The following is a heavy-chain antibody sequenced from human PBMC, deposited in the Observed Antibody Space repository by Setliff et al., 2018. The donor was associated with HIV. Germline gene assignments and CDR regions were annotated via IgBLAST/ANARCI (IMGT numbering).Heavy chain of an antibody. CDR2: IYSHGST. CDR1: GFTVSGSY. Sequence: PGGSLRLSCAASGFTVSGSYMSWVRQAPGKGLEWVSTIYSHGSTYHADSVKGRFTISRENAKDSLFLQMNSLRAEDTAVYYWARGRGESRTNYFDYWGQGTRVTVSS. V-gene: IGHV3-53*01. J-gene: IGHJ4*02. CDR3: ARGRGESRTNYFDY.